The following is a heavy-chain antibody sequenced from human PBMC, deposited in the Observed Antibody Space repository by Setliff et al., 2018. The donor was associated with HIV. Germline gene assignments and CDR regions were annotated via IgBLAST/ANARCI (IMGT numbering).Heavy chain of an antibody. CDR2: ISYDGSNK. CDR3: ARGGDGSGRYELDL. V-gene: IGHV3-30*04. CDR1: GFTFSSYA. D-gene: IGHD3-10*01. J-gene: IGHJ5*02. Sequence: LRLSCAASGFTFSSYAMHWVRQAPGKGLEWVAVISYDGSNKYYADSAKGRFTISRDNSEGTLYLKANSLRIEDTAMYYCARGGDGSGRYELDLWGQGTMVTVSS.